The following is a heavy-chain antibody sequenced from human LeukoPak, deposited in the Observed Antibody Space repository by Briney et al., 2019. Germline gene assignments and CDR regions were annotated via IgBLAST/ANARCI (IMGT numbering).Heavy chain of an antibody. V-gene: IGHV3-23*01. CDR2: ISGSGGDT. D-gene: IGHD6-19*01. J-gene: IGHJ4*02. CDR3: TKTTTGYSSGRYPGWPVDY. Sequence: GGSLRLSCAASGFTFGSHAVSWVRQAPGEGLEWVSAISGSGGDTYYADSVKGRFTISRDNSKNIVHLQMNSLSTEDTALYYCTKTTTGYSSGRYPGWPVDYWGRGTLVTVSS. CDR1: GFTFGSHA.